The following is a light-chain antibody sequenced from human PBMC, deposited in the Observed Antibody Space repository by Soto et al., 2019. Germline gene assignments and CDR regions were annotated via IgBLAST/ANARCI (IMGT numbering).Light chain of an antibody. Sequence: DIVMTQSPDSLAVSLGERATIHCKSSQSILFTSDNKNYLAWYQQKSGQPPRLLIYWASTRESGVPDRFSGRGSGTDFSLTISSLEAEDVAVYYCQQRSNWPWTFGQGTKVEIK. CDR3: QQRSNWPWT. CDR1: QSILFTSDNKNY. V-gene: IGKV4-1*01. CDR2: WAS. J-gene: IGKJ1*01.